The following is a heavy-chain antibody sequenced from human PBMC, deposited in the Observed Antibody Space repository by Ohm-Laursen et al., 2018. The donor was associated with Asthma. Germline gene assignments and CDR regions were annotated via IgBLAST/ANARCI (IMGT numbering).Heavy chain of an antibody. CDR1: GFTFSTYW. CDR2: INDDGSIT. J-gene: IGHJ4*02. CDR3: AKTVAGAANIIDY. Sequence: GSLRLSCAAPGFTFSTYWMHWVRQAPGKGLVWVSRINDDGSITNYADSLKGRFTISRDNAKNMLYLQMNRLRAEDTAVYYCAKTVAGAANIIDYWGQGTLVTVSS. V-gene: IGHV3-74*01. D-gene: IGHD6-19*01.